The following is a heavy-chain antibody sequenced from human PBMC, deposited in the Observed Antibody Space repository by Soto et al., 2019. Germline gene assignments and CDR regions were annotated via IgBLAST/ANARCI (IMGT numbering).Heavy chain of an antibody. CDR1: GFTFSGYG. Sequence: QVQLVESGGGVVQPGRSLRLSCAASGFTFSGYGMHWVLQAPGQGLDWVAVISYDGSNKYYADSVKGRFTISRDNSTNTLSLQMNSLRAEATAVDYCYKYRSSWYVDYWGQGTLVTVSS. CDR3: YKYRSSWYVDY. J-gene: IGHJ4*02. V-gene: IGHV3-30*03. CDR2: ISYDGSNK. D-gene: IGHD6-13*01.